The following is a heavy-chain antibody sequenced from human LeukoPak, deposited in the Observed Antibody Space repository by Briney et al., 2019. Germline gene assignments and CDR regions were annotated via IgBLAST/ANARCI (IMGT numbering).Heavy chain of an antibody. D-gene: IGHD6-19*01. J-gene: IGHJ6*02. CDR2: MNPNSGNT. V-gene: IGHV1-8*01. Sequence: GASVKVSCKASGYTFTSYDINWVRQATGQGLEWMGWMNPNSGNTGYAQKFQGRVTMTRNTSISTAYMELSSLRPEDTAVYYCAGVYSSGWYKYYYGMDVWGQGTTVTVSS. CDR3: AGVYSSGWYKYYYGMDV. CDR1: GYTFTSYD.